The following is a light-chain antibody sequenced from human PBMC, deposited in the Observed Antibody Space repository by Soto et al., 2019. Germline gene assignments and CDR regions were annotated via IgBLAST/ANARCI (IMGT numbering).Light chain of an antibody. J-gene: IGLJ3*02. CDR1: SSDVGSYNL. CDR2: EVS. CDR3: CSYAGSTV. Sequence: QSAVTQPASVSGSPGQSITISCTGTSSDVGSYNLVSWYQQHPGKAPKLMIYEVSKRPSGVSNRFSGSKSGNTASLTISGLQAEDEADYYCCSYAGSTVFGGGTKLTVL. V-gene: IGLV2-23*02.